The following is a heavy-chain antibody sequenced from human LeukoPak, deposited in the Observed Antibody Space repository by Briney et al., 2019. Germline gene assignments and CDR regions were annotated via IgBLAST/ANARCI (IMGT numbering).Heavy chain of an antibody. D-gene: IGHD5-18*01. CDR1: GYTFTSYD. J-gene: IGHJ4*02. Sequence: ASVKVSCKASGYTFTSYDINWVRQATGQGLEWMGWISAYNGNTNYAQKLQGRVTMTTDTSTSTAYMELRSLRSDDTAVYYCARDMNTAMVSFDYWGQGTLVTVSS. CDR3: ARDMNTAMVSFDY. V-gene: IGHV1-18*01. CDR2: ISAYNGNT.